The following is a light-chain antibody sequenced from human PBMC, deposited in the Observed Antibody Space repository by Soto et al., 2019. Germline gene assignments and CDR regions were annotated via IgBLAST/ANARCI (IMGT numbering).Light chain of an antibody. Sequence: QPVLKQPPSVSGGPGPRVTISCTGDNSKIGAGYDVHWYQQLPGTAPKLLIYGNSNRPSGVPDRFSGSKSGTSASLAITGLQAEDEADYCCQSYDSSLSGYVFGTATKVTV. CDR1: NSKIGAGYD. CDR2: GNS. V-gene: IGLV1-40*01. CDR3: QSYDSSLSGYV. J-gene: IGLJ1*01.